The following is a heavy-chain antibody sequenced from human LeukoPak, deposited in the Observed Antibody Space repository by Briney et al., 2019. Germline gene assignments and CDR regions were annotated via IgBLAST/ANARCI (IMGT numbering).Heavy chain of an antibody. CDR1: GGTFSSYT. Sequence: SVKVSCKASGGTFSSYTISWVRQAPGQGLEWMGRIIPILGIANYAQKFQGRVTITADKSTSTAYMELSSLRSEDTAVYYCARDSRDCSSTSCSPGDGMDVWGQGTTVTVSS. V-gene: IGHV1-69*10. CDR3: ARDSRDCSSTSCSPGDGMDV. CDR2: IIPILGIA. J-gene: IGHJ6*02. D-gene: IGHD2-2*01.